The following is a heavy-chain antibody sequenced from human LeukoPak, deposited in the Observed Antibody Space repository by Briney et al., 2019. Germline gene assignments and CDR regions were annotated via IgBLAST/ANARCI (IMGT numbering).Heavy chain of an antibody. D-gene: IGHD2-21*01. Sequence: GRSLRLSCAASGFTFRSYGIHWVRQAPGKGLEWVALISNDGSNDYYGASVEGPFTISRDNSKNTLYLQMNSLIPENTAVYYCAKDMGILWWCLGDWGQGTLVTVSS. CDR2: ISNDGSND. V-gene: IGHV3-30*18. CDR3: AKDMGILWWCLGD. J-gene: IGHJ4*02. CDR1: GFTFRSYG.